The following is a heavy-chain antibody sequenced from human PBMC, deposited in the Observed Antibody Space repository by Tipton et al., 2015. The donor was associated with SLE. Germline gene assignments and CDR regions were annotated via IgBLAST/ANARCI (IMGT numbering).Heavy chain of an antibody. Sequence: TLSLTCTVSGYSISSGYYWAWIRQPPGKGLEWIGSIYHTGTTYYNPSLKSRVTISVDTSKNQFSLNLSSVTAADTAVYYCARKVVATKHNWFDPWGQGTLVT. CDR1: GYSISSGYY. V-gene: IGHV4-38-2*02. J-gene: IGHJ5*02. CDR2: IYHTGTT. D-gene: IGHD5-12*01. CDR3: ARKVVATKHNWFDP.